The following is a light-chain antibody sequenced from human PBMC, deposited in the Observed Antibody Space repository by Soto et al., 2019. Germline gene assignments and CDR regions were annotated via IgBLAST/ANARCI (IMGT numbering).Light chain of an antibody. CDR1: QSLAYIDGNTY. Sequence: EVVMTQSPLSLPVTLGQPASISCRSSQSLAYIDGNTYLTWFHQRPGQSPRRLIYYVSNRDSGVPDRFRGSGSGTDFTLTISRVEAEDAGIYYCMQSTHWPPYTFGQGTKLEIK. CDR2: YVS. CDR3: MQSTHWPPYT. V-gene: IGKV2-30*01. J-gene: IGKJ2*01.